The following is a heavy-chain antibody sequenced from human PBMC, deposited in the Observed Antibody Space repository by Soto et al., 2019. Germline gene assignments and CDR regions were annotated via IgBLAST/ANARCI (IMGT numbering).Heavy chain of an antibody. CDR3: ARYRREAVAGYTLDN. J-gene: IGHJ4*02. CDR2: VYNSGST. D-gene: IGHD6-13*01. CDR1: GGSITRDNYY. V-gene: IGHV4-61*01. Sequence: SETLSLTCTVSGGSITRDNYYWSWIRHYPGKGLEWIGYVYNSGSTNYNPSLKSRVTISEDTSKSQFSLKVNSMTAADTAVYYCARYRREAVAGYTLDNWGQGILVTVSS.